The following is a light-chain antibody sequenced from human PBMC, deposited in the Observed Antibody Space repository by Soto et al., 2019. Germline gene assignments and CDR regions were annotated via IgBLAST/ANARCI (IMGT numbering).Light chain of an antibody. J-gene: IGLJ1*01. V-gene: IGLV2-18*02. CDR3: NSYTGSSTYV. CDR1: SSDVGSYNR. Sequence: QSALTQPPSVSRSPGQSVAISCTGTSSDVGSYNRVSWYQQPPGAAPKLIIYEVSNRPSGVPDRFSGSKSGNTASLTISGLQAEDEADYYCNSYTGSSTYVFGTGTKLTVL. CDR2: EVS.